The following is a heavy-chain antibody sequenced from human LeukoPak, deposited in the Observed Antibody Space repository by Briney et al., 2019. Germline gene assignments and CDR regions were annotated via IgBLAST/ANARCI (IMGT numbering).Heavy chain of an antibody. CDR1: GDSISGYY. V-gene: IGHV4-59*01. J-gene: IGHJ5*02. Sequence: SQTLSLTCTVSGDSISGYYLSWIRQPPGKGLEWIAVIHSSGTTNYNPSLKSRVSISVDTSNNPFSLNVNSVTAADTAVYYCARGGASSEWFDPWGQGTMVTVSS. D-gene: IGHD6-25*01. CDR2: IHSSGTT. CDR3: ARGGASSEWFDP.